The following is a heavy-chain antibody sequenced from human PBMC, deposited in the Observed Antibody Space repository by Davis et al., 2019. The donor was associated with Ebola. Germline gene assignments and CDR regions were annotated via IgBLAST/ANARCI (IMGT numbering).Heavy chain of an antibody. CDR3: ARGYYYGSGSYYSTGYYYYYMDV. D-gene: IGHD3-10*01. V-gene: IGHV4-34*01. J-gene: IGHJ6*03. Sequence: PSETLSLTCAVYGGSFSGYYWSWIRQPPGKGLEWIGEINHSGSTNYNPSLKSRVTISVDTSKNQFSLKLSSVTAADTAVYYCARGYYYGSGSYYSTGYYYYYMDVWGKGTTVTVSS. CDR1: GGSFSGYY. CDR2: INHSGST.